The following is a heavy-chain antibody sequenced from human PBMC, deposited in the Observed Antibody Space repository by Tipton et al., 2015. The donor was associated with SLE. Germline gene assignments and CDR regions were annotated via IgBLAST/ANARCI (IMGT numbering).Heavy chain of an antibody. CDR3: ARVIQWELSLDAFGI. CDR1: GGSISSSSYY. V-gene: IGHV4-39*07. Sequence: TLSLTCTVSGGSISSSSYYWGWIRQPPGKGLEWIGSIYYSGSTYYNPSLKSRVTISVDTSKNQFSLKLSSVTAADTAVYYCARVIQWELSLDAFGIWGQGTMVTVSS. J-gene: IGHJ3*02. CDR2: IYYSGST. D-gene: IGHD1-26*01.